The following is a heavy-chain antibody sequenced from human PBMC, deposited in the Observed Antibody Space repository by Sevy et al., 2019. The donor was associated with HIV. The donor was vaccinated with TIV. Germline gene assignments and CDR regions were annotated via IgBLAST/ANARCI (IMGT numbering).Heavy chain of an antibody. CDR1: GYSFSTYW. CDR2: IFPDDSDI. J-gene: IGHJ6*02. CDR3: ARARGMPHYYYGMDV. Sequence: GESLKISCKGSGYSFSTYWIAWVRQIPGKGLEWMGIIFPDDSDIRYSPSYQGQVTISADNSISTAYLQWSSLKASDTATYYCARARGMPHYYYGMDVWGQGTTVTVSS. V-gene: IGHV5-51*01. D-gene: IGHD1-26*01.